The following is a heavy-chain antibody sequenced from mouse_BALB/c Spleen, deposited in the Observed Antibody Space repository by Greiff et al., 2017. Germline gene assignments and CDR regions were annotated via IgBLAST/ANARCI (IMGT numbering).Heavy chain of an antibody. CDR1: GYTFTSYW. D-gene: IGHD2-12*01. CDR2: INPSNGRT. CDR3: APYYRGWFAY. V-gene: IGHV1S81*02. J-gene: IGHJ3*01. Sequence: KESCKASGYTFTSYWMHWVKQRPGQGLEWIGEINPSNGRTNYNEKFKSKATLTVDKSSSTAYMQLSSLTSEDSAVYYCAPYYRGWFAYWGQGTLVTVSA.